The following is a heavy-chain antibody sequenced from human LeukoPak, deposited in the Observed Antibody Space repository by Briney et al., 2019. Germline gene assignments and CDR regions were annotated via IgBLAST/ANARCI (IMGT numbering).Heavy chain of an antibody. CDR3: ARDQYDTWSRRGNFDS. Sequence: GGSLRLSCAASGFTFSSYGMHWVRQAPGKGLEWVAVIWYDGSNKYYADSVKGRFTISRDNSKNTLYLQMNSLRAEDTAVYYCARDQYDTWSRRGNFDSWGQGTLVIVSS. V-gene: IGHV3-33*01. CDR1: GFTFSSYG. CDR2: IWYDGSNK. J-gene: IGHJ4*02. D-gene: IGHD3-3*01.